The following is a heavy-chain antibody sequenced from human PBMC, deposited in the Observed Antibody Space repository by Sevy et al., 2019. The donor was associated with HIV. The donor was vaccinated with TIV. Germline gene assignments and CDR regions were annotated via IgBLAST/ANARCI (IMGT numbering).Heavy chain of an antibody. D-gene: IGHD6-13*01. Sequence: GSLRLSCAASGFTFDDYTMHWVRQAPGKGLEWVSLISWDGGSTYYADSVKGRFTISRDNSKNSLYLQMNSLRTEDTALYYCAKGSSSWYQPFDYWGQGTLVTVSS. CDR3: AKGSSSWYQPFDY. J-gene: IGHJ4*02. V-gene: IGHV3-43*01. CDR1: GFTFDDYT. CDR2: ISWDGGST.